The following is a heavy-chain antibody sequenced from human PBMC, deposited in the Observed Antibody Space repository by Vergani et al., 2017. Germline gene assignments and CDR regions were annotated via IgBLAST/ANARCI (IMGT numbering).Heavy chain of an antibody. V-gene: IGHV1-69*08. CDR2: IIPVLGKT. J-gene: IGHJ6*02. CDR3: ARDPRGYGGDPEDYYYGMAV. CDR1: GATFRRNT. D-gene: IGHD2-21*02. Sequence: QVQLVQSGAEVKKPGSSVKVSCKASGATFRRNTISWVRQVPGQGLEWMGRIIPVLGKTKYAQDFQGRLTITADTSTSTAYMELTSLRSQDTAVYYCARDPRGYGGDPEDYYYGMAVWGQGTTVIVSS.